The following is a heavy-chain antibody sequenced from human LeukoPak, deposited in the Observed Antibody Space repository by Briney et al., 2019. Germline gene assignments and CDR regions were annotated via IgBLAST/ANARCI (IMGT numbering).Heavy chain of an antibody. Sequence: ASVNVPCKASGYTFTSYGISWVRQAPGQRLGWMGWINAGNGNTKYSQKFQGRVTITRDTSASTAYMELSSLRSEDTAVYYCARDRSHSRYYFDYWGQGTLVTVSS. CDR2: INAGNGNT. V-gene: IGHV1-3*01. CDR3: ARDRSHSRYYFDY. D-gene: IGHD6-6*01. CDR1: GYTFTSYG. J-gene: IGHJ4*02.